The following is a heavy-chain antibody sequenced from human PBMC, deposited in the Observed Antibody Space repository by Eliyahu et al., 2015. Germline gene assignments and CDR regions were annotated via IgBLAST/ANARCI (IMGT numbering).Heavy chain of an antibody. CDR2: INAGDGKT. V-gene: IGHV1-3*01. J-gene: IGHJ6*02. CDR1: GYTFNNYG. CDR3: ARGADYHNYGMDV. Sequence: QVQVVQSGAEVKKPGASVRVSCKASGYTFNNYGFHWVRQAPGPRLEYMGWINAGDGKTKYSQKFQGRDTITRDTSASTAYMDLSSLTYEDTAVYYCARGADYHNYGMDVWGQGTTVTVSS.